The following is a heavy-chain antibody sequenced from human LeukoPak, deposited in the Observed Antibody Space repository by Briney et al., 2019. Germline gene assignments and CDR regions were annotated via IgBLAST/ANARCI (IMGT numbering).Heavy chain of an antibody. CDR1: GGSFNAYY. V-gene: IGHV4-34*01. Sequence: PSETLSLTCAVSGGSFNAYYWSWIRRPPGKGLEWIGEINHNGNTNYSPSLTSRVTISVVTSKNPFSLRLSSVTAADMAVYYCASHYSDYWGQGTLVTVSS. CDR3: ASHYSDY. J-gene: IGHJ4*02. CDR2: INHNGNT.